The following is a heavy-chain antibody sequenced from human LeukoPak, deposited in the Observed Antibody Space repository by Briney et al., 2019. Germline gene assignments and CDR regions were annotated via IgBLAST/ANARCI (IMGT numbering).Heavy chain of an antibody. J-gene: IGHJ4*02. CDR1: GFTFSSDA. CDR2: LSGGGSNT. D-gene: IGHD4-11*01. Sequence: GVSLRLSCAASGFTFSSDAVSWVRQAPGKGLEWVSGLSGGGSNTYYTDSVKGRFTISRDNSKNTLYLQMNSLRAEDTAVYYCAKGGYSDFKVVYWGQGTLVTVSS. CDR3: AKGGYSDFKVVY. V-gene: IGHV3-23*01.